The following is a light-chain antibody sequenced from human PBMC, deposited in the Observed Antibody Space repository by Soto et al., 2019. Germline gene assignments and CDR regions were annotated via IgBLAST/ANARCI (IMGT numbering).Light chain of an antibody. CDR2: GTS. Sequence: EIVRTQSPVTLSVSPGERATLPCRSSQNISRSLAWYQQKPGQGPSLLIYGTSTRATGIPDRFSGSGSGTDFTLTISRLEPEDFAVYYCQQYGSSGTFGQGTKVDIK. V-gene: IGKV3-20*01. CDR1: QNISRS. CDR3: QQYGSSGT. J-gene: IGKJ1*01.